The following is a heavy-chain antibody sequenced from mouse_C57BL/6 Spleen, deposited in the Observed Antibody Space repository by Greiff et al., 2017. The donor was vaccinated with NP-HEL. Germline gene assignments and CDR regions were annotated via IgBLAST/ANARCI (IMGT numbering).Heavy chain of an antibody. V-gene: IGHV2-2*01. J-gene: IGHJ4*01. CDR1: GFSLTSYG. CDR3: ARGNWDVKGYAMDY. CDR2: IWSGGST. D-gene: IGHD4-1*01. Sequence: QVQLQQSGPGLVQPSQRLSITCTVSGFSLTSYGVHWVRQSPGKGLEWLGVIWSGGSTDYNAAFISRLSISKDNSKSQVFFKMNSLQADDTAIYYCARGNWDVKGYAMDYWGQGTSVTVSS.